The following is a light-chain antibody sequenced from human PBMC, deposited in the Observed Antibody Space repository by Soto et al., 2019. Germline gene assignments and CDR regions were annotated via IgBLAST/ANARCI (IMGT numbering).Light chain of an antibody. CDR2: GAS. CDR1: QSVSSSF. Sequence: EIVWTQSPGTLSLSPGARATLSCRASQSVSSSFLAWYQQKPGQAPRLLIYGASSSATDIPDRFSGSESETDFYLTISRLEPEDFAVYYCQQYGSSPPLTFGQGTKVEIK. CDR3: QQYGSSPPLT. V-gene: IGKV3-20*01. J-gene: IGKJ1*01.